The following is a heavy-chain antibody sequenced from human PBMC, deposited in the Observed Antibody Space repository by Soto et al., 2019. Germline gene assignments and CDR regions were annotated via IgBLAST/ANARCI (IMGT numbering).Heavy chain of an antibody. D-gene: IGHD6-13*01. CDR1: GFTFSNAW. Sequence: GGSLRLSCAASGFTFSNAWMNWVRQAPGKGLEWVGRIKSKTDGGTTDYAAPVKGRFTISRDDSKNTLYLQVNSLKTEDTAVYYCTAGYSSSWYVYYYGMDVWGQGTTVTVSS. CDR2: IKSKTDGGTT. CDR3: TAGYSSSWYVYYYGMDV. V-gene: IGHV3-15*07. J-gene: IGHJ6*02.